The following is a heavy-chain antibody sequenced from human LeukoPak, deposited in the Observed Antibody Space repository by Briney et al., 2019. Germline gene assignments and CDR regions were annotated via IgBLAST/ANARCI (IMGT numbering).Heavy chain of an antibody. CDR3: AKGAGGPYNWFDP. CDR2: ISYDGGNK. J-gene: IGHJ5*02. Sequence: GGSLRLSCAASGFTFSSYGMHWVRQAPGKGLEWVAVISYDGGNKYYADSVKGRFTISRDNSKNTLYLQMNSLRAEDTAVYYCAKGAGGPYNWFDPWGQGTLVTVSS. V-gene: IGHV3-30*18. D-gene: IGHD3-10*01. CDR1: GFTFSSYG.